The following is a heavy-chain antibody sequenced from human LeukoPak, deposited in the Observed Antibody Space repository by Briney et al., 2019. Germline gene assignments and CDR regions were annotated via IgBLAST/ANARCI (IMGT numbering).Heavy chain of an antibody. J-gene: IGHJ6*02. Sequence: GGSLRLSCAASGFPFSSFWMHWVRQVPGKGLVWVSRNKGDGTSSSYADSVKGRFTISRDNAKNTTYLQMNSLRVEDTAVYYCMRDWRYYGRDVWGQGTTVTVSS. D-gene: IGHD1-1*01. CDR2: NKGDGTSS. CDR1: GFPFSSFW. V-gene: IGHV3-74*01. CDR3: MRDWRYYGRDV.